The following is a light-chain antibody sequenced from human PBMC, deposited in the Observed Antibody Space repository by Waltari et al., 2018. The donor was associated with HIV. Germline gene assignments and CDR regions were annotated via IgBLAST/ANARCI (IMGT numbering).Light chain of an antibody. Sequence: QSALTQPASVSGSLGPSIPFSCPGPRRAIGSYNYVSWYQQPPGKAPKIIIYDVTTRPSGVSNRFSGSKSGNTASLTISGLQAEDEADYYCTSCTSSSAWVFGGGTMLTVL. CDR2: DVT. V-gene: IGLV2-14*03. J-gene: IGLJ3*02. CDR1: RRAIGSYNY. CDR3: TSCTSSSAWV.